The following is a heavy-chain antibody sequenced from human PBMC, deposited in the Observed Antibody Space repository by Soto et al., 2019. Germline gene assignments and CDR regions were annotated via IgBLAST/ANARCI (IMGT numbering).Heavy chain of an antibody. V-gene: IGHV4-4*07. CDR3: ARGGQDFWSGPFDY. J-gene: IGHJ4*02. CDR1: GGSISNYY. CDR2: IDTSGST. D-gene: IGHD3-3*01. Sequence: SETLSLTCTVSGGSISNYYCNWIRQPAGKGLEWIGRIDTSGSTNYNPSLKSRVTMSVDTSKQEFCLKLSSVTAADTALYYCARGGQDFWSGPFDYWGRGALVTVSS.